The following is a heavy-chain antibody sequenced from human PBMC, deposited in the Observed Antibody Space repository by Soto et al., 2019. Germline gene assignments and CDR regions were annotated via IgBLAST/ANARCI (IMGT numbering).Heavy chain of an antibody. CDR1: GFTFSSYA. CDR2: ISGSGGST. D-gene: IGHD3-22*01. CDR3: AHRNYYESRGYYYYFDY. Sequence: GGSLILSCAASGFTFSSYAMNWVRQAPGKGLEWVSVISGSGGSTYYADSVKGRFTISRVNSKNTLYLQMNSLRAEDTAVYYCAHRNYYESRGYYYYFDYWGQGTLVTVSS. J-gene: IGHJ4*02. V-gene: IGHV3-23*01.